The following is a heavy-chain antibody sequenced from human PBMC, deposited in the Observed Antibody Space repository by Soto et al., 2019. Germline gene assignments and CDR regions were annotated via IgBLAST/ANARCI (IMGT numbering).Heavy chain of an antibody. CDR1: GGSISSGGYY. V-gene: IGHV4-31*03. J-gene: IGHJ5*02. CDR2: SYYSGST. CDR3: ARWVGSENYNWFDP. D-gene: IGHD3-10*01. Sequence: QVQLQESGPGLVKPSQTLSLTCTVYGGSISSGGYYWSWIRQHPGKGLEWIGYSYYSGSTYYNPSLKSRVTISVDPSKNQFSLKLSSVTAADTAVYYCARWVGSENYNWFDPWGQGTLVTVSS.